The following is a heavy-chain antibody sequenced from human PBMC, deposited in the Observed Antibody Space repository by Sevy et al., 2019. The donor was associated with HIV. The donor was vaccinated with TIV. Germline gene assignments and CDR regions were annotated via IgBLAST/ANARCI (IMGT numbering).Heavy chain of an antibody. CDR2: IYSGGST. Sequence: GSLRLSCAASGFTVSSNYMSWVRQAPGKGLEWVSVIYSGGSTYYADSVKGRFTISRDNSKNTLYLQMNSLRAEDTAVYYCARDISIAAAPSFDYWGQGTLVTVSS. CDR1: GFTVSSNY. J-gene: IGHJ4*02. CDR3: ARDISIAAAPSFDY. V-gene: IGHV3-53*01. D-gene: IGHD6-13*01.